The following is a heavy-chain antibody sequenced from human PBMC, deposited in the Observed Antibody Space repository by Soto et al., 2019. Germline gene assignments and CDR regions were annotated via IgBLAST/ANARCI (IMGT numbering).Heavy chain of an antibody. J-gene: IGHJ5*02. CDR2: MNPGSGDT. V-gene: IGHV1-8*01. CDR3: ARMETFGSLNWFDP. Sequence: SVKVSCKASGYSFTNNDVSWVRQATGQGLEWMGWMNPGSGDTGYAQKFQGRVTMTRDISIATAYMELSSLRSDDTAIYYCARMETFGSLNWFDPCGQGNLVTVSS. CDR1: GYSFTNND. D-gene: IGHD3-16*01.